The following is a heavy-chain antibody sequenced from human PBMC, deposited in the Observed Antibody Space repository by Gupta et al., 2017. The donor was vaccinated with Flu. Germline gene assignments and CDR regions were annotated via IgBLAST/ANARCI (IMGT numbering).Heavy chain of an antibody. Sequence: EVQLVESGGGLVKPGGSMRLSCAASGFTFGTYSMNWVRQAPGKGLEWVSSISSSSSYIYFEDSVRGRFTISRDNAKNSLFLQMHSLRADDTAVYYGARSWAAGGTGTYFDYWGQGSPGTVSS. CDR1: GFTFGTYS. CDR2: ISSSSSYI. J-gene: IGHJ4*02. D-gene: IGHD1-1*01. V-gene: IGHV3-21*02. CDR3: ARSWAAGGTGTYFDY.